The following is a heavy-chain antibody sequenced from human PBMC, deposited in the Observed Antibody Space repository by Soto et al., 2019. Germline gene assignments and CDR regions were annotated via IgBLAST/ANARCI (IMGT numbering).Heavy chain of an antibody. Sequence: SETLSLTCTVSGDSISSSSSYWGWIRQPPGKGLEWIASIYYSGNTYYDPSLKSRVTMSVDSSKNQFSLKVSSVTAADTAVYYCARLSMIRGVLRWFDPWGQGTLVTVSS. D-gene: IGHD3-10*01. CDR1: GDSISSSSSY. V-gene: IGHV4-39*01. J-gene: IGHJ5*02. CDR2: IYYSGNT. CDR3: ARLSMIRGVLRWFDP.